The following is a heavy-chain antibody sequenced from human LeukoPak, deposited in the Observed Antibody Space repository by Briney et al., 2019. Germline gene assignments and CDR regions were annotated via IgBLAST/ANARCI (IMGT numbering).Heavy chain of an antibody. V-gene: IGHV4-34*01. CDR2: INHSGST. J-gene: IGHJ6*03. Sequence: SETLSLTCAVYGGSFSGYYWSWIRQPPGKGLEWIGEINHSGSTSYNPSLKSRVTISVDTSKNQFSLKLSSVTAADTAVYYCARVPILRYFDWSTYYYYMDVWGKGTTVTVSS. D-gene: IGHD3-9*01. CDR3: ARVPILRYFDWSTYYYYMDV. CDR1: GGSFSGYY.